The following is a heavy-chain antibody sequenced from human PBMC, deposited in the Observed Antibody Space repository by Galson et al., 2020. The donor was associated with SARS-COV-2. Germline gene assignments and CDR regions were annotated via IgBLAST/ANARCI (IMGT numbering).Heavy chain of an antibody. CDR3: AREENFLRVGTATRMCYFDY. D-gene: IGHD2-21*02. CDR2: FISSVST. V-gene: IGHV4-34*12. J-gene: IGHJ4*02. Sequence: SAPLSLTVAAHGGSSSGYYWSWTRQPPGKGLEWSGEFISSVSTNYNPSLKSRVTISADTSKNHYSLQLSSVTAADTAEYYCAREENFLRVGTATRMCYFDYWGRGTLATVSS. CDR1: GGSSSGYY.